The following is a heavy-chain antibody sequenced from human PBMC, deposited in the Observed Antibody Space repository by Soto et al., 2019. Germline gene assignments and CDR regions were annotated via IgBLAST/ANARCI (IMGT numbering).Heavy chain of an antibody. J-gene: IGHJ6*02. CDR1: GGTFSSYA. V-gene: IGHV1-69*13. Sequence: GASVKVSCKASGGTFSSYAISWVRQAPGQGLEWMGGIIPIFGTANYAQKFQGRVTITADESTSTAYMELSSLRSEDTAVYYCARDQLYERRYYYGMDVWGQGTTVTVSS. D-gene: IGHD3-3*01. CDR2: IIPIFGTA. CDR3: ARDQLYERRYYYGMDV.